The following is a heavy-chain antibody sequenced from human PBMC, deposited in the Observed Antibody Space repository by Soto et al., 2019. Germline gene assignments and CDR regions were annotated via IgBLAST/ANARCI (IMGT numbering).Heavy chain of an antibody. CDR1: GFAFGNYG. CDR2: ILYDGSDK. V-gene: IGHV3-30*03. Sequence: QVQLVESGGGVVQTGTSLRLSCVASGFAFGNYGLHWVRQPPGKGLEWVASILYDGSDKFYADSVKGRFTVSRDDSKKTSYVQMDSLRAEDTAVYFCARWGEVSHNPGGNYYYGMDVWGQGTTVTVSS. CDR3: ARWGEVSHNPGGNYYYGMDV. D-gene: IGHD3-16*01. J-gene: IGHJ6*02.